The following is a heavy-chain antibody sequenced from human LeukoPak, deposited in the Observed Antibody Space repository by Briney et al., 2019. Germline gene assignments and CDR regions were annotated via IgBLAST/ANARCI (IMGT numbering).Heavy chain of an antibody. CDR1: GGSFSGYY. Sequence: PSETLSLTCAVYGGSFSGYYWSWIRQPPGKGLEWIGEINHSGSTNYNPSLKSRVTISVDTSKNQFPLKLSSVTAADTAVYYCARGSIAAAGTFIDYWGQGTLVTVSS. J-gene: IGHJ4*02. D-gene: IGHD6-13*01. CDR3: ARGSIAAAGTFIDY. V-gene: IGHV4-34*01. CDR2: INHSGST.